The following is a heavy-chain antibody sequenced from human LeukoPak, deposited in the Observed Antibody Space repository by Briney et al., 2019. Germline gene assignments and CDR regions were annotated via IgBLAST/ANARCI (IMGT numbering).Heavy chain of an antibody. CDR3: AREQSGTRGWYTVDY. CDR2: IRGNSEGT. J-gene: IGHJ4*02. Sequence: PGGSLRLSCAASGFTFSAYAITWVRQAPGKGLEWVSAIRGNSEGTYYADSVRGRFTISRDNSKDTVYLQISSLRVEDTAVYYCAREQSGTRGWYTVDYWGQGTLVAVSS. D-gene: IGHD6-19*01. V-gene: IGHV3-23*01. CDR1: GFTFSAYA.